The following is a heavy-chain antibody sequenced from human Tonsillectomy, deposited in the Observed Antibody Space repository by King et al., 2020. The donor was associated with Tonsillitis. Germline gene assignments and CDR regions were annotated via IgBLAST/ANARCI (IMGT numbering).Heavy chain of an antibody. J-gene: IGHJ2*01. D-gene: IGHD3-22*01. CDR3: AREIEDYYDRSGQGYFDL. V-gene: IGHV3-13*01. Sequence: VQLVEFGGGLVQPGGSLRLSCAASGFTFSSYDMHWVRQATGKGLEWVSVIGTGGDTYYADSVKGRFTISRENAKNSLYLQMNSLRAGDTAVYYCAREIEDYYDRSGQGYFDLWGRGTLVTVSS. CDR2: IGTGGDT. CDR1: GFTFSSYD.